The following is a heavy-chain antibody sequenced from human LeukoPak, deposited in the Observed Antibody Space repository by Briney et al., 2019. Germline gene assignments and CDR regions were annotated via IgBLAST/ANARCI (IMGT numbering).Heavy chain of an antibody. D-gene: IGHD3-10*01. V-gene: IGHV1-18*04. CDR2: IIAYNGNT. Sequence: AAVKVCCKASGYTFTSYGMSWMRQPHAQGLEWMGLIIAYNGNTNYAQKLEGRVTMTTDTSTSTAYMELRSLRSDDAAVYYCARGEITMVRGVTPAPDYWGQGTLVTVSS. CDR3: ARGEITMVRGVTPAPDY. J-gene: IGHJ4*02. CDR1: GYTFTSYG.